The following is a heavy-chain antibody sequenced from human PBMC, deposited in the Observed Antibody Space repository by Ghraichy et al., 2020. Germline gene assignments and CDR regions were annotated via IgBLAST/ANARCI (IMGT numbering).Heavy chain of an antibody. Sequence: LSLTYAASGFTFSSYWMSWVRQAPGKGLEWVANIKQDGSEKYYVDSVKGRFTISRDNAKNSLYLQMNSLRAEDTAVYYCARDLGLRGSYDWGQGTLVTVSS. CDR1: GFTFSSYW. CDR2: IKQDGSEK. CDR3: ARDLGLRGSYD. V-gene: IGHV3-7*03. D-gene: IGHD1-26*01. J-gene: IGHJ4*02.